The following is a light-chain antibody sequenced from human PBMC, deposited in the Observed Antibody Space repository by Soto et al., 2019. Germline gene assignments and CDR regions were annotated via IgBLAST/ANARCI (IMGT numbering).Light chain of an antibody. CDR1: QSVSSTY. Sequence: EIVLTQSPGTLSLSPGERATLSCRASQSVSSTYSAWYQQKPGQAHRLLIYGASSRAAGIPDRFSGSGSGTDFTLTISRLEPEDFAVYDCQQYTNSPEWTFGQGTKVEIK. J-gene: IGKJ1*01. CDR2: GAS. CDR3: QQYTNSPEWT. V-gene: IGKV3-20*01.